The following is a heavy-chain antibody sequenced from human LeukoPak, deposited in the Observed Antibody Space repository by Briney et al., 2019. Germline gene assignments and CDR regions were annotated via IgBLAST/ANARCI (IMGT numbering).Heavy chain of an antibody. Sequence: GESLKISCAASGFTFSSYAMTWVRQGPGKGLEWVSTISSSGGNTYNADSVKGRFTISRDNSKNTLYLQMNSLRAEDTAVYYCARRAASSGYYFDQWGQGTLVTVSS. D-gene: IGHD6-19*01. CDR2: ISSSGGNT. CDR3: ARRAASSGYYFDQ. CDR1: GFTFSSYA. J-gene: IGHJ4*02. V-gene: IGHV3-23*01.